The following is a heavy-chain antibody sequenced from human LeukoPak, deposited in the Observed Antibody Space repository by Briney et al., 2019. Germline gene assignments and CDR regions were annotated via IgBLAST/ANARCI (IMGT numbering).Heavy chain of an antibody. J-gene: IGHJ5*02. Sequence: GGSLRLSCAASGFTFSNYWMHWVRQDPGKGLMWVSRISRDATYTTYADSVKGRFTISRDNSKNTPYLQMNSLRAEDTAVYYCAGGPKQQLLWGRASNGFDPWGQGTLVTVSS. CDR1: GFTFSNYW. D-gene: IGHD2-2*01. CDR3: AGGPKQQLLWGRASNGFDP. V-gene: IGHV3-74*01. CDR2: ISRDATYT.